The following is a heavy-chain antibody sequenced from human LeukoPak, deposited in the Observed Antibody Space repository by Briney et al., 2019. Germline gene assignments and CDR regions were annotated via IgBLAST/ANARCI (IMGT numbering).Heavy chain of an antibody. V-gene: IGHV5-51*01. D-gene: IGHD1-26*01. Sequence: GEALQISRQGSGYSFSTYWIGWVRQMPGKGREWMGFIFPGDSDTRYSPSFQGQVTISADKSISTAYLQWSSLKASDTAMYYCARRSYSASYYDYWGQGTLVTVSS. CDR3: ARRSYSASYYDY. CDR2: IFPGDSDT. J-gene: IGHJ4*02. CDR1: GYSFSTYW.